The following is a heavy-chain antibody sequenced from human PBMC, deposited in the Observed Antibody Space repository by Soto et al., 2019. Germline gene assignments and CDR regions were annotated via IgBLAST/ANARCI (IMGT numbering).Heavy chain of an antibody. CDR1: GFTFCDSY. D-gene: IGHD2-15*01. CDR2: ISPGSRYP. CDR3: VRGGGGGLFDP. J-gene: IGHJ5*02. V-gene: IGHV3-11*06. Sequence: PGGSLRLSCAGSGFTFCDSYIIWIRQAPGKGLEWLSYISPGSRYPAYADSVKGRFTISRDNARRSLFLQMTSLTAEDTAMYYCVRGGGGGLFDPWGQGTMVTVSS.